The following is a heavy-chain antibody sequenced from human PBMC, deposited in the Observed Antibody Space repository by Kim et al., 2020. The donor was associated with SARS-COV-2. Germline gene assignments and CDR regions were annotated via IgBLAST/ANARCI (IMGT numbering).Heavy chain of an antibody. D-gene: IGHD4-17*01. V-gene: IGHV1-46*03. CDR1: GYSFTTYL. CDR2: FNPSGDST. CDR3: ARRGPNYGDHIDY. J-gene: IGHJ4*02. Sequence: ASVKVSCKASGYSFTTYLIHWVRQAPGQGLEWMGVFNPSGDSTSYAQQFQGRLTMTRDMSTSTVYMELSSLRSEDTAVYYCARRGPNYGDHIDYWGQGTLVTVSS.